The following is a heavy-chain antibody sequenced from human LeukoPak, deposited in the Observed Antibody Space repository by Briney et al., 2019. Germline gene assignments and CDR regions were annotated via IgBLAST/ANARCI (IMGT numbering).Heavy chain of an antibody. CDR3: AIGIVVVPAAIDY. Sequence: GGSLRLSCAASGFTFSSYAMHWVRQAPGKGLEWVAVISYDGSNKYYADSVKGRFTISRDNSKNTLYLQMNSLRAEDTAVYYCAIGIVVVPAAIDYWGQGTLVTVSS. CDR2: ISYDGSNK. CDR1: GFTFSSYA. D-gene: IGHD2-2*01. J-gene: IGHJ4*02. V-gene: IGHV3-30-3*01.